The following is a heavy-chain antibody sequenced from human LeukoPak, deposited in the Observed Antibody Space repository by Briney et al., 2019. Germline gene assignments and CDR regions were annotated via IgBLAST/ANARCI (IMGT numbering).Heavy chain of an antibody. J-gene: IGHJ6*02. V-gene: IGHV3-11*05. D-gene: IGHD2-2*01. CDR3: ARDMSAADRAMDV. Sequence: GGSLRLSCAASGFSFSDYHMSWVRQAPGKGLEWISFIHTSSTFTYYADSVKGRFTISRDDAKNSLFLQMNSLRADDTAVYYCARDMSAADRAMDVWGQGTTVTVSS. CDR1: GFSFSDYH. CDR2: IHTSSTFT.